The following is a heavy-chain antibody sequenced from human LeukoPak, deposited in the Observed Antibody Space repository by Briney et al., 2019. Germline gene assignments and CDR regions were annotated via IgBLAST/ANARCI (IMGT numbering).Heavy chain of an antibody. CDR1: GFTVSITY. J-gene: IGHJ6*02. D-gene: IGHD3-10*01. V-gene: IGHV3-53*01. CDR2: IYSGDTT. CDR3: ARDGGSGSPHLSYSYYGMDV. Sequence: GGSLRLSCAASGFTVSITYMTWVRQAPGKGLEWVSFIYSGDTTYYADSVKGRFTISRDSSKSTLYLQMNSLRVEDTAVYYCARDGGSGSPHLSYSYYGMDVWGQGTTVTVSS.